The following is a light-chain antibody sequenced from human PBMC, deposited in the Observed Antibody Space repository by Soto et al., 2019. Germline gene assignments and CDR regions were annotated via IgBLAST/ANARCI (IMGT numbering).Light chain of an antibody. J-gene: IGLJ2*01. CDR3: QSYDSSLSGVV. V-gene: IGLV1-40*01. CDR1: SSNIGAGYD. Sequence: QSVLTQPPSVSGAPGQRVTISCTRSSSNIGAGYDVKWYQQLPGTAPKFLIYGNSNRPSGVPDRFSGSKSGTSASLAITGLQAEDEADYYCQSYDSSLSGVVFGGGTKLTVL. CDR2: GNS.